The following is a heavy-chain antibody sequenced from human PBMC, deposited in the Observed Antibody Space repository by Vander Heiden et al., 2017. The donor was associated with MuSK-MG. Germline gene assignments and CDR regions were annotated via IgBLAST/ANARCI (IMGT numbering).Heavy chain of an antibody. CDR2: INHSEST. Sequence: QVQLQQRGAGLLKPSETLSPTSAVYGGSFSGYYWSWIRQPPGKGLRWIGEINHSESTSYNPSLKSRVTISVDKSKNQFSLELSCVTAADTAVYYCARGVDIVVVVAALYYLDYWGQGTLVTVSS. D-gene: IGHD2-15*01. CDR3: ARGVDIVVVVAALYYLDY. J-gene: IGHJ4*02. V-gene: IGHV4-34*01. CDR1: GGSFSGYY.